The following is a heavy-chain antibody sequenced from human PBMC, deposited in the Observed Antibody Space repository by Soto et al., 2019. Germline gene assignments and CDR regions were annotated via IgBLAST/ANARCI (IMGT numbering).Heavy chain of an antibody. CDR1: GYTFTSYA. CDR2: INAGNGNT. J-gene: IGHJ6*02. CDR3: ARDRVPAASLSYYYYYGMDV. D-gene: IGHD2-2*01. V-gene: IGHV1-3*01. Sequence: ASVKVSCKASGYTFTSYAMHWVRQAPGQRLEWMGWINAGNGNTKYSQKFQGRVTITRDTSASTAYMELSSLRSEDTAVYYCARDRVPAASLSYYYYYGMDVWRQGTTVTVSS.